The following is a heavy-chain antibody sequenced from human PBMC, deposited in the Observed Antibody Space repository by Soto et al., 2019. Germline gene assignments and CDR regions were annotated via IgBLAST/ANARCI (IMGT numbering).Heavy chain of an antibody. V-gene: IGHV4-34*01. D-gene: IGHD1-26*01. CDR2: INHSGST. Sequence: PSLTCAVYGGSFICDYWSWIRQPPEKVLEWIGEINHSGSTNYNPSLKSRVTISLHTSKNHLSLKLTSVTAADTAVYYCARIGVRWEPIGYFHYWGPGKLVTVS. CDR1: GGSFICDY. CDR3: ARIGVRWEPIGYFHY. J-gene: IGHJ4*02.